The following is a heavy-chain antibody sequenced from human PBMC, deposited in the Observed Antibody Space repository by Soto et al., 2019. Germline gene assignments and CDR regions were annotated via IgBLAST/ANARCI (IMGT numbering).Heavy chain of an antibody. CDR3: ARDRLAAAGNFDY. V-gene: IGHV1-69*12. CDR1: GGTFSSYA. Sequence: QVQLVQSGAEVKKPGSSVKVSCKASGGTFSSYAISWVRQAPGQGLEWMGGIIPIFGTANYAQKFQGRVTITADESTSTAYMGLGSLRSEDTAVYYCARDRLAAAGNFDYWGQGTLVTVSS. J-gene: IGHJ4*02. CDR2: IIPIFGTA. D-gene: IGHD6-13*01.